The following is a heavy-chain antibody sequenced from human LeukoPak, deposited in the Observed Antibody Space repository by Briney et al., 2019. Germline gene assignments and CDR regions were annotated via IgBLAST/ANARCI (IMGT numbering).Heavy chain of an antibody. CDR1: GFTFSSYG. CDR2: IRYDGSNK. Sequence: PGGSLRLSCAASGFTFSSYGMHGVRRAPGKGLEGVAFIRYDGSNKYYADSVKGRFTISRDNSKNTLYLQMNSLRAEDTAVYYCAREAGNDYGRLFWGQGTLVTVSS. CDR3: AREAGNDYGRLF. V-gene: IGHV3-30*02. D-gene: IGHD4-17*01. J-gene: IGHJ4*02.